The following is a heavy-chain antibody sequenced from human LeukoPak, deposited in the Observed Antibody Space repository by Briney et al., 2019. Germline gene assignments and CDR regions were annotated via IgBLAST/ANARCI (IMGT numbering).Heavy chain of an antibody. J-gene: IGHJ4*02. CDR1: GYSFTTYW. Sequence: GESLKISCKGSGYSFTTYWIGWVRQMPGKGLEWMGIIYPDDSDTRYSPSFQGQVTISADKSISTAYLQWSSLNASDTAMYYCARPTGLRFFDYWGQGTLVTVSS. CDR3: ARPTGLRFFDY. D-gene: IGHD4-11*01. CDR2: IYPDDSDT. V-gene: IGHV5-51*01.